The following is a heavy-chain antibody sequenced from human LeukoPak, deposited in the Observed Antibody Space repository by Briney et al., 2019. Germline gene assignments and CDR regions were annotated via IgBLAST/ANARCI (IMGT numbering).Heavy chain of an antibody. CDR1: GGTFSSYA. J-gene: IGHJ6*02. V-gene: IGHV1-69*01. Sequence: GASVKVSCKASGGTFSSYAISWVRQAPGQGLEWMGGIIPMFGAANYAQKFQGRVTITADESTSTAYMELSSLRSEDTAVYYCARVYHSGGGYCSSTSCYYYYGMDVWGQGTTVTVS. CDR2: IIPMFGAA. D-gene: IGHD2-2*01. CDR3: ARVYHSGGGYCSSTSCYYYYGMDV.